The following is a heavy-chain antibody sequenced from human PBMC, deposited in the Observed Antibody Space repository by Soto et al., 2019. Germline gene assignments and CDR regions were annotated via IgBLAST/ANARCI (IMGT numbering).Heavy chain of an antibody. J-gene: IGHJ6*02. V-gene: IGHV1-8*01. CDR1: GYTFTSYD. CDR3: AAYSSSWYYYYYYGMDV. D-gene: IGHD6-13*01. Sequence: QVQLVQSGAAVKKPGASVKVSCKASGYTFTSYDINWVRQATGQGLEWMGWMNPNSGNTGYAQKFQGRVTMTRNTSISTAYMELSSLRSEDTAVYYCAAYSSSWYYYYYYGMDVWGQGTTVTVSS. CDR2: MNPNSGNT.